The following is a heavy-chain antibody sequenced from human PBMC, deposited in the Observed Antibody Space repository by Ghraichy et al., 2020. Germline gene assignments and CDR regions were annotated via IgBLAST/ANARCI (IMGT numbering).Heavy chain of an antibody. Sequence: ASVKVSCKASGYTFTRYGISWVRQAPGQGLEWMGWISGYDGNTNYAQKLQGRVTMTTDTSTSTAYMELRSLRSDDTAVYYCARDSSGSYYAFDIWGQGTMVTVSS. CDR1: GYTFTRYG. J-gene: IGHJ3*02. D-gene: IGHD1-26*01. CDR2: ISGYDGNT. CDR3: ARDSSGSYYAFDI. V-gene: IGHV1-18*01.